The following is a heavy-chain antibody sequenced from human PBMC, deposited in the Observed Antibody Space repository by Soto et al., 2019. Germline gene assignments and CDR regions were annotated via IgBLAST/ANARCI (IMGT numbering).Heavy chain of an antibody. J-gene: IGHJ4*02. CDR2: ISGTGGST. D-gene: IGHD6-13*01. CDR1: GFTFNNYA. Sequence: PGGSLRLSCAASGFTFNNYAMSWVRQAPGKGLEWVSTISGTGGSTYHADSVKGRFTISRDNSKNTLYLQMNSLRAEGTAVYYCAKGAAEIGTFDYWGQGSLVTVSS. V-gene: IGHV3-23*01. CDR3: AKGAAEIGTFDY.